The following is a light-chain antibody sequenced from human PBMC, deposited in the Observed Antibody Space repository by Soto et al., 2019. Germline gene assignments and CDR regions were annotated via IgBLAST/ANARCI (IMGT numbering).Light chain of an antibody. CDR3: QQYGSSPPIT. CDR1: QSVSSSY. J-gene: IGKJ5*01. CDR2: GAS. Sequence: EIVLTQSPGTLSLSPGERATLSCRASQSVSSSYLAWYQQKPGQTPRLLIYGASSRATGIPDRFGGSGSGTDFTLTISRLEPEDFAVYYCQQYGSSPPITFGQGIRLETK. V-gene: IGKV3-20*01.